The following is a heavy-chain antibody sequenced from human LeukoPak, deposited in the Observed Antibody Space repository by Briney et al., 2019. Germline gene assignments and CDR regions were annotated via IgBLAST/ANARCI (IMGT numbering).Heavy chain of an antibody. CDR3: ARGVGYCSSTSCYWWFDP. CDR2: INSDGSST. CDR1: GFTFSSYR. J-gene: IGHJ5*02. V-gene: IGHV3-74*01. Sequence: GGSLRLSCAASGFTFSSYRMHWVRQAPGKGLVWVSRINSDGSSTSYADSVKGRFTISRDNAKNTLYLQMNSLRAEDTAVYYCARGVGYCSSTSCYWWFDPWGQGTLVTVSS. D-gene: IGHD2-2*01.